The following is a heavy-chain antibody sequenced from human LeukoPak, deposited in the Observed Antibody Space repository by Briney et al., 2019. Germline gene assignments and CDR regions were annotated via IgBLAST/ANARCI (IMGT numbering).Heavy chain of an antibody. D-gene: IGHD2-21*02. Sequence: ASVTVSCTASGFTFTTFAVQRVRQARGQRLEWIGWIVVAGGNTHYAQKFQERADIITQRSTNTVSMELRSLRSDDSAAYYCSAVATTYCVEDCYPSFFFYHGIDVWGQGTTVTVSS. J-gene: IGHJ6*02. V-gene: IGHV1-58*01. CDR1: GFTFTTFA. CDR2: IVVAGGNT. CDR3: SAVATTYCVEDCYPSFFFYHGIDV.